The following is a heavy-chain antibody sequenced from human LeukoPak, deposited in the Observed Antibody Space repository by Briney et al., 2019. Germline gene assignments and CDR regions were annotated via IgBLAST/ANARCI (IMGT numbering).Heavy chain of an antibody. CDR2: INHSGST. D-gene: IGHD3-9*01. J-gene: IGHJ3*02. V-gene: IGHV4-34*01. Sequence: KSSETLSLTCAVYGGSFSGYYWGWIRQPPGKGLEWIGEINHSGSTNYNPSLKSRVTISVDTSKNQFSLKLSSVTAADTAVYYCARSIRDFDWFLITNAFDIWGQGTMVTVSS. CDR3: ARSIRDFDWFLITNAFDI. CDR1: GGSFSGYY.